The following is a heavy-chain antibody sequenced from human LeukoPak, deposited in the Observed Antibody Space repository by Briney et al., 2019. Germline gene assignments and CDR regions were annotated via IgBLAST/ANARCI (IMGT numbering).Heavy chain of an antibody. V-gene: IGHV1-46*01. CDR2: INPSGGST. Sequence: ASVKVSCKASGYTFTSYYMHWVRQAPRQGLEWMGIINPSGGSTSYAQKFQGRVTMTRDTSTSTVYMELSSLRSEDTAVYYCARSWAGYCSGGSCYSLDYWGQGTLVTVSS. D-gene: IGHD2-15*01. J-gene: IGHJ4*02. CDR1: GYTFTSYY. CDR3: ARSWAGYCSGGSCYSLDY.